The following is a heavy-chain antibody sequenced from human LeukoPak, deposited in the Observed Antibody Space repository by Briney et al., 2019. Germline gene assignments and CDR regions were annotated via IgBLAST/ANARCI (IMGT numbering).Heavy chain of an antibody. Sequence: ASVTVSCKTSVYTVSDYYMHWVRQAPAQGLDWMGWLRGDTGDTDSPQKFKGRVTMTRDTATNTAYMQLSRLTYDDTAMYFCARVRDNACDYWGQGTLVTVSS. CDR3: ARVRDNACDY. V-gene: IGHV1-2*02. CDR2: LRGDTGDT. J-gene: IGHJ4*02. D-gene: IGHD2-2*01. CDR1: VYTVSDYY.